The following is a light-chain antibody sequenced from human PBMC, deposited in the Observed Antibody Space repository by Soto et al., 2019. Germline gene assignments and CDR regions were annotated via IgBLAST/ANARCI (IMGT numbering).Light chain of an antibody. CDR1: QSLLHITGETF. V-gene: IGKV2D-29*02. Sequence: DVVMTQTPLSLSAAPGQPASISCKSSQSLLHITGETFLFWYLQKPGQSPQLLLYEVSTRGSGVPDRFSGSGSGTDFTLEISRVETDDVGIYYCMQSTQVPPTFGQGTRLGIE. CDR3: MQSTQVPPT. J-gene: IGKJ5*01. CDR2: EVS.